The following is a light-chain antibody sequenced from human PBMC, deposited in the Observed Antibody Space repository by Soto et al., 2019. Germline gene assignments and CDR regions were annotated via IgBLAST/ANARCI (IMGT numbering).Light chain of an antibody. CDR2: EVS. CDR3: SSYTSSSTWV. V-gene: IGLV2-14*01. Sequence: QSALTQPASVSGSPEQSITIACTATSSDVGGYNYVSWYQQHPGKAPKLMIYEVSNRPSGVSNRFSGSKSGNTASLTISGLQAEDEADYYCSSYTSSSTWVFGGGTKLTVL. J-gene: IGLJ3*02. CDR1: SSDVGGYNY.